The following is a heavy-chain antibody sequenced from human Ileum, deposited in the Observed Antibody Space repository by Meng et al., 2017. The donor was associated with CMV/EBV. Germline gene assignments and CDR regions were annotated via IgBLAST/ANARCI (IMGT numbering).Heavy chain of an antibody. J-gene: IGHJ4*02. Sequence: EVRLVGSGGGLVQPGGSLSLSCAASGFTVNSNYMTWVRQAPGKGLEWVSLIDSGGSTYYADSVKGRFTISRDISKNTMDLQMNSLRVEDTAVYYCAMGWLHSWGQGTLVTVSS. D-gene: IGHD5-12*01. V-gene: IGHV3-66*01. CDR2: IDSGGST. CDR3: AMGWLHS. CDR1: GFTVNSNY.